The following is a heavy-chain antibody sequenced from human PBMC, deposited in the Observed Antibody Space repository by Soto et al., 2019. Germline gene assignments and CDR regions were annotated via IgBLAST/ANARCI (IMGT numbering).Heavy chain of an antibody. V-gene: IGHV3-33*01. J-gene: IGHJ6*02. CDR2: IWYDGSNK. Sequence: LSLSCAASGFTFSSYGMHWVRQAPGKGLEWVAVIWYDGSNKYYADSVKGRFTISRDNSKNTLYLQMNSLRAEDTAVYYCARVTGPGYSSSWYWPYYYYGMDVWGQGTTVTVSS. CDR3: ARVTGPGYSSSWYWPYYYYGMDV. CDR1: GFTFSSYG. D-gene: IGHD6-13*01.